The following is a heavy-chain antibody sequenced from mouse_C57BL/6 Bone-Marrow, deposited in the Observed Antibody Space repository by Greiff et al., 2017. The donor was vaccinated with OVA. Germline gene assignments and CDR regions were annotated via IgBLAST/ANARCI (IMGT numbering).Heavy chain of an antibody. CDR2: IYPGSGNT. V-gene: IGHV1-76*01. D-gene: IGHD2-2*01. CDR1: GYTFTDYY. Sequence: VQLQQSGAELVRPGASVKLSCKASGYTFTDYYINWVKQRPGQGLEWIARIYPGSGNTYYNEKFKGKATLTAEKSSSTAYMQLSSLTSEASAVYFCAREGYNYAMDYWGQGTSVTVSS. J-gene: IGHJ4*01. CDR3: AREGYNYAMDY.